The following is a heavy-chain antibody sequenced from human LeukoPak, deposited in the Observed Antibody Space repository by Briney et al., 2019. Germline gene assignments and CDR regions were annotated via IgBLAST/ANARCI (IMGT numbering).Heavy chain of an antibody. V-gene: IGHV3-30*02. Sequence: PGRSLRLSCAASGFTFSSYGMHWVRQAPGKGLEWVAFIRYDGSNKYYADSVKGRFTISRDNSKNTLYLQMNSLRAEDTAVYYCAKARGYYYYYYMDVWGKGTTVTVSS. J-gene: IGHJ6*03. CDR3: AKARGYYYYYYMDV. CDR1: GFTFSSYG. CDR2: IRYDGSNK. D-gene: IGHD3-10*01.